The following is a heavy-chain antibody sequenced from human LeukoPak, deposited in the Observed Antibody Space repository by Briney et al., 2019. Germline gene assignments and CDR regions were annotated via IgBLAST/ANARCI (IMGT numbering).Heavy chain of an antibody. V-gene: IGHV3-30*18. CDR1: GFTFSSYG. Sequence: PGGSLRLSCAASGFTFSSYGMHWVRQAPGKGLEWVAVISYDGSYKYYADSVKGRFTIFRDNSKNTLYLQMNSLRAEDAAVHYCAKDSPYCSGGSCYSPYYYYGVDVWGQGTTVTVSS. J-gene: IGHJ6*02. CDR2: ISYDGSYK. D-gene: IGHD2-15*01. CDR3: AKDSPYCSGGSCYSPYYYYGVDV.